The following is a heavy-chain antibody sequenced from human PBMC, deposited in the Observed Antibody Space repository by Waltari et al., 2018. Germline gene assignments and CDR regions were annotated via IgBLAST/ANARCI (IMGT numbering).Heavy chain of an antibody. J-gene: IGHJ4*02. D-gene: IGHD3-22*01. CDR1: GGTFSSYA. CDR2: IIPIFGTA. V-gene: IGHV1-69*12. CDR3: ARYYYDSSGYPNEHYFDY. Sequence: QVQLVQSGAEVKKPGSSVKVSCKASGGTFSSYAISWVRQAPGQGLEWMGGIIPIFGTANYAQKFQGRVTITADESTSTAYMELSSLRSEDTAVYYCARYYYDSSGYPNEHYFDYWGQGTLVTVSS.